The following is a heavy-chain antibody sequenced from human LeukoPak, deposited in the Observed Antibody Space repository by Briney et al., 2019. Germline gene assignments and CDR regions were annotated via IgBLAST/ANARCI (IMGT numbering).Heavy chain of an antibody. CDR3: AASLYCSSTSCYAADY. CDR2: IWYDGSNK. D-gene: IGHD2-2*01. Sequence: SGGSLRLSCAASGFTFSSYGMHWVRQAPGKGLEWVAVIWYDGSNKYYADSVKGRFTISRDNSKNTLYLQMNSLRAEDTAVYYCAASLYCSSTSCYAADYWGQGTLVTVSS. CDR1: GFTFSSYG. V-gene: IGHV3-33*01. J-gene: IGHJ4*02.